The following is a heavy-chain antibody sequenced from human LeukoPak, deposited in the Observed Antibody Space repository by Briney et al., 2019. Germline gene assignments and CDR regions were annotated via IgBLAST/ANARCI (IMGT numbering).Heavy chain of an antibody. CDR1: GGSFSGYY. J-gene: IGHJ6*03. CDR2: INHSGST. CDR3: ARGGLNYFYYYMDV. Sequence: SETLSLTCAVYGGSFSGYYWSWIRQPPGKGLEWIGEINHSGSTNYNPSLKSRVTISVDTSKNQFSLKLSSVTAADTAVYYCARGGLNYFYYYMDVWGKGTTVTIPS. V-gene: IGHV4-34*01.